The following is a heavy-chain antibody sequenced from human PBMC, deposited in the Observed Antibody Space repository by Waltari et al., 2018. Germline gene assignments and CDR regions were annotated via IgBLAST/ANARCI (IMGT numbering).Heavy chain of an antibody. Sequence: QVQLQESGPGLVKPSETLSLTCTVSGGSISSYYWSWIRQPPGKGLEWIGYIYYSGSTNDSPSLKSRSTRSVDTSKNQFSLKLGSVTAADTAVYYCARGATSVASYAFDIWGQGTMVTVSS. CDR3: ARGATSVASYAFDI. D-gene: IGHD5-12*01. CDR1: GGSISSYY. J-gene: IGHJ3*02. V-gene: IGHV4-59*01. CDR2: IYYSGST.